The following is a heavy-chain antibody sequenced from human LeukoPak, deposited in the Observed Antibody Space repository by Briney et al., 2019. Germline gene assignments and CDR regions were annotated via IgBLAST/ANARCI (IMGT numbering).Heavy chain of an antibody. CDR3: ARDPFAGFDP. V-gene: IGHV3-30-3*01. Sequence: GRSLRLSRAASGFTFSSYAMHWVRQAPGKGLEWVAVISYDGSNKYYADSVKGRFTISRDNSKNTLYLQMNSLRAEDTAVYYCARDPFAGFDPWGQGTLVTVSS. J-gene: IGHJ5*02. CDR2: ISYDGSNK. CDR1: GFTFSSYA.